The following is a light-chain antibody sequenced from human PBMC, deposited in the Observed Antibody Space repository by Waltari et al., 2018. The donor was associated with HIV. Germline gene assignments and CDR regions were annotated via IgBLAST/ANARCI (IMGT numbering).Light chain of an antibody. Sequence: DIVMTQSPDSLAVSLGERATINCRSSQSVLYSSNNKPYLAWFQQKPGQPPKLLIYWASTRESGVPDRFSGSGSWTDFTLSISGLQAEDVAVYYCQQYYTTPRTFGQGTKVEIK. V-gene: IGKV4-1*01. CDR1: QSVLYSSNNKPY. CDR2: WAS. CDR3: QQYYTTPRT. J-gene: IGKJ1*01.